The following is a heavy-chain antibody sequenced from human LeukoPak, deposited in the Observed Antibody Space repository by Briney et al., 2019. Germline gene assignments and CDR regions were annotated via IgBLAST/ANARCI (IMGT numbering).Heavy chain of an antibody. D-gene: IGHD3-9*01. Sequence: GASVKVSCKASGGTFSSYAISWVRQAPGQGLEWMGGIIPIFGTSDYAQKFQGRVTITTDESTSTAYMELSSLRSEDTAVYYCARLSNYDILTGFLDYWGQGTLVTVSS. CDR1: GGTFSSYA. CDR2: IIPIFGTS. V-gene: IGHV1-69*05. J-gene: IGHJ4*02. CDR3: ARLSNYDILTGFLDY.